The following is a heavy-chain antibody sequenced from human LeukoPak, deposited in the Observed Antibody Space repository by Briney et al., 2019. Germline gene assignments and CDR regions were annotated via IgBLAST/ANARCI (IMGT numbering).Heavy chain of an antibody. V-gene: IGHV1-2*02. Sequence: ASVQVSCKASGYTFTGYYMLWVRLAPGHRLEGIGWINPNSGGTTYAQKFQGRVTMTRDTSISTAYMELSRLRSDDSAVYYCARDTAMVTYWFDPWGQGTLVTVSS. CDR2: INPNSGGT. J-gene: IGHJ5*02. CDR3: ARDTAMVTYWFDP. CDR1: GYTFTGYY. D-gene: IGHD5-18*01.